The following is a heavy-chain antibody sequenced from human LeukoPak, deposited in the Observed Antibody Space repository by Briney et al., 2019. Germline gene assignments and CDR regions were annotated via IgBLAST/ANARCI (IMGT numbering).Heavy chain of an antibody. D-gene: IGHD3-16*01. V-gene: IGHV3-23*01. CDR1: GFTFSSYA. CDR3: TKGPIMTQDY. J-gene: IGHJ4*02. Sequence: PGGSLRLSSVASGFTFSSYAMNRVRQAPGKGLEWVSATNGNGGSTYYADSVKVRFTISRDNSKNTLYLQMNSRRAADTAVYYCTKGPIMTQDYWGQGTLVTVSS. CDR2: TNGNGGST.